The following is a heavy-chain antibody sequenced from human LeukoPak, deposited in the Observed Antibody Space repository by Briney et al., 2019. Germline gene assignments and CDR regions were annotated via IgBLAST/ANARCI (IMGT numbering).Heavy chain of an antibody. D-gene: IGHD1-26*01. V-gene: IGHV4-59*01. CDR1: GGSISSYY. CDR3: ARGWELYYFDY. Sequence: SETLSLTCTVSGGSISSYYWSWIRQPPGKGLEWIGYIYYSGSTNYNPSLKSGVTISVDTSKNQFSLKLSSVTAADTAVYYCARGWELYYFDYWGQGTLVTVSS. J-gene: IGHJ4*02. CDR2: IYYSGST.